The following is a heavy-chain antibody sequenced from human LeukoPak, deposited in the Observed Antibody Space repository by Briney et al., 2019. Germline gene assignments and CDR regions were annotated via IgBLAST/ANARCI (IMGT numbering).Heavy chain of an antibody. Sequence: SETLSLTCAVYGGSFSGYYWSWIRQPPGKGLEWIGEINHSGSTYYNPSLKSRVTISVDRSKNQFSLKLSSVTAADTAVYYCARAAAGIAAAGTLGFDYWGQGTLVTVSS. D-gene: IGHD6-13*01. V-gene: IGHV4-34*01. J-gene: IGHJ4*02. CDR2: INHSGST. CDR3: ARAAAGIAAAGTLGFDY. CDR1: GGSFSGYY.